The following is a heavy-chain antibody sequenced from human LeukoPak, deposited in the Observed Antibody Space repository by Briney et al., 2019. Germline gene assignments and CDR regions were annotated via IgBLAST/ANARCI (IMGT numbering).Heavy chain of an antibody. CDR3: ARDRGSLYSLYYFDY. D-gene: IGHD1-26*01. J-gene: IGHJ4*02. V-gene: IGHV1-2*02. CDR1: GYTFTGYY. Sequence: ASVKVSCKASGYTFTGYYMHWVRQAPGQGLEWMGWINPNSGGTNYAQKFQGRVTMTRDTSISTAYMELSRLRSDDTAVYYCARDRGSLYSLYYFDYWGQGTLVTVSS. CDR2: INPNSGGT.